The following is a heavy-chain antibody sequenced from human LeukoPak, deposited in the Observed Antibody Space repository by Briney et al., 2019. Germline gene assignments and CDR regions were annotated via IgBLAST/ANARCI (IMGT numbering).Heavy chain of an antibody. J-gene: IGHJ4*02. CDR1: GGSISSSSYY. CDR2: IYYSGST. D-gene: IGHD6-13*01. CDR3: AVAAADIDY. V-gene: IGHV4-39*07. Sequence: SETLSLTCTVSGGSISSSSYYWGWIRQPPGKGLEWIGSIYYSGSTYYNPSLKSRVTISVDTSKNQFSLKLSSVTAADTAVYYCAVAAADIDYWGQGTLVTVSS.